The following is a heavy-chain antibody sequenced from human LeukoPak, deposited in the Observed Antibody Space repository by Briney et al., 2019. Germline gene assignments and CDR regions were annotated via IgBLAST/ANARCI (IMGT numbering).Heavy chain of an antibody. CDR1: GDSIGSYF. Sequence: SETLSLTCTVSGDSIGSYFWSWIRQSPGKGLEWIGHIYHSGSTNYNPSLKSRVTISINTSKNQFSLKLTSVTSADTAVYYCARDGPAYTSRWYDYYYGLDVWGQGTTVTVSS. CDR2: IYHSGST. V-gene: IGHV4-59*01. J-gene: IGHJ6*02. CDR3: ARDGPAYTSRWYDYYYGLDV. D-gene: IGHD2-2*01.